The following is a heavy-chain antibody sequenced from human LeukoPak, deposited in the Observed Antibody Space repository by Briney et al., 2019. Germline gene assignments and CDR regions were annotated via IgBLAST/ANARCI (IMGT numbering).Heavy chain of an antibody. CDR1: GGTFSSYA. J-gene: IGHJ6*02. V-gene: IGHV1-69*13. D-gene: IGHD1-14*01. CDR3: ARVVGHHYYYYYYGMDV. CDR2: IIPIFGTA. Sequence: SVKVSCKASGGTFSSYAISWVRQAPGQGLEWMGGIIPIFGTANYAQKFQGRVTITADESTSTAYMELSSLRSEDTAVYYCARVVGHHYYYYYYGMDVRGQGTTVTVSS.